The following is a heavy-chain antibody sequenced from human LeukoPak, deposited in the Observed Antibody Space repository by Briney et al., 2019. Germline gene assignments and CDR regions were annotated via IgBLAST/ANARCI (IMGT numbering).Heavy chain of an antibody. J-gene: IGHJ6*02. D-gene: IGHD6-13*01. CDR1: GFTVSSNY. CDR3: ARDPLSIEAAGTNYGMDV. V-gene: IGHV3-66*01. CDR2: IYSGGST. Sequence: GGSLRLSCAASGFTVSSNYMSWVRQAPGKGLEWVSVIYSGGSTYYADSVKGRFTISRDNSKNTLYLQMNSLRAEDTAVYYCARDPLSIEAAGTNYGMDVWGQGTTVTVSS.